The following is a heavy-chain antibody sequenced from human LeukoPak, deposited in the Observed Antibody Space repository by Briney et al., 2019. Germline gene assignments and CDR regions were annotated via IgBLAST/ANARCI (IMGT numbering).Heavy chain of an antibody. D-gene: IGHD4-17*01. Sequence: ASVKVSCKASGYTFTGYYMHWVRQAPGQGLEWMGWINPNSGGTNYAQKFQGRVTMTRDTSISTAYMKLSRLRSDDTAVYYCARADYGDYPDFDYWGQGTLVTVSS. V-gene: IGHV1-2*02. J-gene: IGHJ4*02. CDR1: GYTFTGYY. CDR2: INPNSGGT. CDR3: ARADYGDYPDFDY.